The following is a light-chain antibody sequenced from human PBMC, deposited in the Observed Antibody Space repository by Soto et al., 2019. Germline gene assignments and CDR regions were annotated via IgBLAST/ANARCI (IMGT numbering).Light chain of an antibody. J-gene: IGLJ3*02. V-gene: IGLV1-44*01. CDR2: SHD. Sequence: QSVVTQPPSASQTPGQRVTISCSGRRSNVGRNSVSWYQHVPGTAPKLLSYSHDQRPSGVPDRISASRSGTAASLAISGLRYEDEAFYYCAAWDDSLNAWVFGGGTKLAVL. CDR1: RSNVGRNS. CDR3: AAWDDSLNAWV.